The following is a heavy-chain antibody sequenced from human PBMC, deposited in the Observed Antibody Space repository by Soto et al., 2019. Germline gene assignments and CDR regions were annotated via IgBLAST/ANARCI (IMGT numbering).Heavy chain of an antibody. CDR3: AHKGGRGAGMDV. CDR2: IYWDDDE. J-gene: IGHJ6*02. V-gene: IGHV2-5*05. Sequence: QITLKESGPTLVKPTQTLTLTCTFSGFSLSTSGVGVAWIRQSPGKALEWLALIYWDDDERYGPSLKTRLTITKDNSKNQVVLTMTNMDPVDTATYYCAHKGGRGAGMDVWGQGTTVTVSS. D-gene: IGHD2-15*01. CDR1: GFSLSTSGVG.